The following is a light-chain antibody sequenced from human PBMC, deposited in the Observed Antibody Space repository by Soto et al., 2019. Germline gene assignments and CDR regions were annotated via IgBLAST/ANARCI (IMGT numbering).Light chain of an antibody. Sequence: EIVMTQSPATLSVSPGDRVTLSCRASQSLRSNSAWYQQKPGQAPRLLIYDASNRATGIPDRFSGSGSGTDFTPTISRLEPEDFAVYYCQQYDNSPLTFGGGTKVDIK. V-gene: IGKV3D-15*01. J-gene: IGKJ4*01. CDR2: DAS. CDR1: QSLRSN. CDR3: QQYDNSPLT.